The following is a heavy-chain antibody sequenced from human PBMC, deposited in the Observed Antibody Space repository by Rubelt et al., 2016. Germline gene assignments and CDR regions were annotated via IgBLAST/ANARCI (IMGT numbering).Heavy chain of an antibody. CDR2: IYYSGST. CDR3: ARKPSVVLLATLFDY. CDR1: GGSLRGSSYY. V-gene: IGHV4-61*05. Sequence: QLQLQESSPRLVKPSETLSLICNVSGGSLRGSSYYWGWIRQPPGKGLEWIGYIYYSGSTNYNPSLKSRVTISVDSSKNQFSRKLSAVTAADTAVYYCARKPSVVLLATLFDYWGQGALVTVSS. J-gene: IGHJ4*02. D-gene: IGHD2-15*01.